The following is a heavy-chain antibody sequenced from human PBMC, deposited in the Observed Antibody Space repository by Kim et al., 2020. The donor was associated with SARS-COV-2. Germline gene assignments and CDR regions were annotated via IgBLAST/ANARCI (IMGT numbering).Heavy chain of an antibody. CDR3: AREDFWSGYYLDY. CDR1: GYTFTSYA. V-gene: IGHV1-3*01. D-gene: IGHD3-3*01. Sequence: ASVKVSCKASGYTFTSYAMHWVRQAPGQRLEWMGWINAGNGNTKYSQKFQGRVTITRDTSASTDYMELSSLRSEDTAVYYCAREDFWSGYYLDYWGQGTLVTVSS. CDR2: INAGNGNT. J-gene: IGHJ4*02.